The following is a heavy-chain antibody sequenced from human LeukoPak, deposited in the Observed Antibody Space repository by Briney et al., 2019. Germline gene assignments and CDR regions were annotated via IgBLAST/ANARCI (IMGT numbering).Heavy chain of an antibody. D-gene: IGHD3-22*01. Sequence: ASVKVSCKASGYTFTSYDINWVRQATGQGLEWMGWMNPNSGNTGYAQKFQGRDTITRNTSISTAYMELSSLRSEDTAVYYCARELPYYYDSSGYCYDYWGQGTLVTVSS. J-gene: IGHJ4*02. CDR2: MNPNSGNT. CDR1: GYTFTSYD. CDR3: ARELPYYYDSSGYCYDY. V-gene: IGHV1-8*03.